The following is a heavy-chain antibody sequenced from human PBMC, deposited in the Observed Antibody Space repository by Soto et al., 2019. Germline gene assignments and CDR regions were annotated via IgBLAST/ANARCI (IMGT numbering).Heavy chain of an antibody. CDR2: IIPIFGTA. CDR3: SRDGSGYRSRASPMDV. D-gene: IGHD3-22*01. Sequence: QVQLVQSGAEVKKPGSSVKVSCKASGDTFSSYAINWVRQAPGQGLEWMGGIIPIFGTANYAQKFQGRVTITADESTSTAYMALSRLRSEDTAVYYCSRDGSGYRSRASPMDVWGQGTTVTVSS. V-gene: IGHV1-69*01. J-gene: IGHJ6*02. CDR1: GDTFSSYA.